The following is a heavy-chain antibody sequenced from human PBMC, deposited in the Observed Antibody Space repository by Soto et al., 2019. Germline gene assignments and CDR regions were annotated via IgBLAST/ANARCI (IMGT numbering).Heavy chain of an antibody. CDR3: ARHKGHYIAAPRFDY. CDR1: GGSISSYY. Sequence: QVQLQESGPGLVKPSETLSLTCTVSGGSISSYYWSWIRQPPGKGLEWIGYIYYSGSTNYNPSLKSRVTISVDTSKNQFSLKLSSVTAADTAVYYCARHKGHYIAAPRFDYWGQGTLVTVSS. V-gene: IGHV4-59*08. CDR2: IYYSGST. J-gene: IGHJ4*02. D-gene: IGHD6-6*01.